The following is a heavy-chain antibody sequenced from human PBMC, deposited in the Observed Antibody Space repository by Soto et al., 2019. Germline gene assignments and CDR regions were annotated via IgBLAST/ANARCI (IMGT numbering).Heavy chain of an antibody. V-gene: IGHV4-59*01. J-gene: IGHJ4*02. CDR2: IYYSGST. Sequence: PSENLSITSTVSGGSISSYYWSCFRQPPGKGLEWIGYIYYSGSTNYNPSLKSRVTISVDTSKNQFSLKLSSVTAADTAVYYCARRYGASFHYWGQGTLGTGSS. CDR1: GGSISSYY. CDR3: ARRYGASFHY. D-gene: IGHD4-17*01.